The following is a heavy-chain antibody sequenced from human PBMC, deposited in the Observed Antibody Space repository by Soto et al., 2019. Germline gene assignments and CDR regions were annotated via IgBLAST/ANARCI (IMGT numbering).Heavy chain of an antibody. Sequence: QVQLVESGGGVVQPGRSLRLSCAASGFTFSSYGMHWVRQAPGKGLEWVAVIWYDGSNKYYADSVKGRFTISRDNSKNTLYLQMNSLRAEDTAVYYCARGGYFDWLPTDYWGQGTLVTVSS. V-gene: IGHV3-33*01. CDR1: GFTFSSYG. D-gene: IGHD3-9*01. J-gene: IGHJ4*02. CDR2: IWYDGSNK. CDR3: ARGGYFDWLPTDY.